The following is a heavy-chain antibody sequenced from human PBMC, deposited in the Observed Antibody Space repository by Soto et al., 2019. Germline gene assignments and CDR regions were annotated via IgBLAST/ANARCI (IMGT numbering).Heavy chain of an antibody. CDR1: GGSISSGGYY. CDR3: ARRICSGGSCYLDY. D-gene: IGHD2-15*01. V-gene: IGHV4-31*03. J-gene: IGHJ4*02. Sequence: QVQLQESGPGLVKPSQTLSLTCTVSGGSISSGGYYWSWIRQHPGKGLEWIGYIYYSGSTYYNPSLRSRVTRSVDTSKNQFSLKLSSVTAADTAVYYCARRICSGGSCYLDYWGQGTLVTVSS. CDR2: IYYSGST.